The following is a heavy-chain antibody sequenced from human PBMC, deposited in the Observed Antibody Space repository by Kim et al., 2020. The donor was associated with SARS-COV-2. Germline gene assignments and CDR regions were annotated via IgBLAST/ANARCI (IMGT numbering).Heavy chain of an antibody. V-gene: IGHV3-23*01. CDR3: AKAGGSSVYGDYYFDF. D-gene: IGHD5-12*01. Sequence: DSVKGRFTISKDNTKDTLYLQMNTMRAEDTAVYYCAKAGGSSVYGDYYFDFWGQGTLVTVSS. J-gene: IGHJ4*02.